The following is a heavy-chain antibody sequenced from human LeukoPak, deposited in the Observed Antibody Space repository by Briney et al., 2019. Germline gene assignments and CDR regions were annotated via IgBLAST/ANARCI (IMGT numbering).Heavy chain of an antibody. CDR3: ARRFGDDAFDI. CDR2: IWYDGSNK. CDR1: GFTFSSYG. D-gene: IGHD3-10*01. J-gene: IGHJ3*02. V-gene: IGHV3-33*01. Sequence: GGSLRPSCAASGFTFSSYGMHWVRQAPGKGLEWVAVIWYDGSNKYYTDSVKGRFTISRDNSKNTLNLQMNSLRAEDTAVYYCARRFGDDAFDIWGQGTVVTVSS.